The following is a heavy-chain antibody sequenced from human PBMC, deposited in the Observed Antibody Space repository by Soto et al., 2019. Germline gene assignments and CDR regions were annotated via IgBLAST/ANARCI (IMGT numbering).Heavy chain of an antibody. V-gene: IGHV3-30*18. D-gene: IGHD4-17*01. CDR3: AKDNYGDYVDY. Sequence: GGSLRLSCAASGFTFSSYGMHWVRQAPGKGLEWVAVISYDGSNKYYADSVKGRFTISRDNSKNTLYLQMNSLRAEETAVYYCAKDNYGDYVDYWGQGTLVTVSS. CDR2: ISYDGSNK. J-gene: IGHJ4*02. CDR1: GFTFSSYG.